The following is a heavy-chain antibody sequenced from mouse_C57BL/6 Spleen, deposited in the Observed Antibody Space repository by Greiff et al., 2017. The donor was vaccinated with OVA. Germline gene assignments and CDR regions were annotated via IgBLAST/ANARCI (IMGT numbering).Heavy chain of an antibody. CDR2: ISDGGSYT. Sequence: EVKLMESGGGLVKPGGSLKLSCAASGFTFSSYAMSWVRQTPEKRLEWVATISDGGSYTYYPDNVKGRFTISRDNAKNNLYLQMSHLKSEDTAMYYCARDLGGYYPFYWGQGTLVTVSA. D-gene: IGHD2-3*01. CDR1: GFTFSSYA. J-gene: IGHJ3*01. CDR3: ARDLGGYYPFY. V-gene: IGHV5-4*01.